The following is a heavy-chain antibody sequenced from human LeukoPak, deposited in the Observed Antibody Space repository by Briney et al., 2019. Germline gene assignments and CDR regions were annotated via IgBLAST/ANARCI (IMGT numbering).Heavy chain of an antibody. J-gene: IGHJ3*02. CDR1: GFTFSSYA. V-gene: IGHV3-23*01. CDR2: ISGSGGST. D-gene: IGHD3-3*01. Sequence: GGSLRLSCAAYGFTFSSYAMSWVRQAPGKGLEWVSAISGSGGSTYYADSVKGRFTISRDNSKNTLYLQMNSLRAEDTAVYYCAKDSRPAVLRFLEDDAFDIWGQGTMVTVSS. CDR3: AKDSRPAVLRFLEDDAFDI.